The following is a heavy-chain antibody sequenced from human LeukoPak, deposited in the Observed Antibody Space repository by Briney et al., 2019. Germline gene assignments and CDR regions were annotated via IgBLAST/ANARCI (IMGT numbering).Heavy chain of an antibody. CDR1: GGSISSSSYY. D-gene: IGHD4-17*01. Sequence: SETLSLTCTVSGGSISSSSYYWGWIRQPPGKGLEWIGSMSYSGSTYYNPSLKSRVTISVDTSKNQFSLKLSSVTAADTAVYYCAREPLYGDLDYWGQGTLVTVSS. J-gene: IGHJ4*02. CDR3: AREPLYGDLDY. CDR2: MSYSGST. V-gene: IGHV4-39*07.